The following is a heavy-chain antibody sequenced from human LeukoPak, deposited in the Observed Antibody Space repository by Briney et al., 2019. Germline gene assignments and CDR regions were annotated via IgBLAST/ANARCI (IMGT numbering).Heavy chain of an antibody. CDR3: ARDLPLDC. Sequence: GGSLRLSCAASGFTVSSKDMSWVRQAPGGGLEWVSVIYSAGSTYYADSVKGRFTISRHNSKNTLYLQMNSLRPEDTAVYYCARDLPLDCWGQGTLVTVSS. CDR2: IYSAGST. V-gene: IGHV3-53*04. CDR1: GFTVSSKD. J-gene: IGHJ4*02.